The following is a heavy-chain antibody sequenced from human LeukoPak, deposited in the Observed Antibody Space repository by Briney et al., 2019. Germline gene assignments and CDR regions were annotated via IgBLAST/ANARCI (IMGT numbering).Heavy chain of an antibody. J-gene: IGHJ4*02. Sequence: ASVKVSCKASGYTFTSYGVSWVRQAPGQGLECMGWISAYNGNTNYAQKLQGRVTMTTDTSTSTAYLQMRSLRSEDTAVYYCARAASGYSPALGLDYWGQGTMVTVSS. CDR3: ARAASGYSPALGLDY. CDR1: GYTFTSYG. V-gene: IGHV1-18*04. D-gene: IGHD5-18*01. CDR2: ISAYNGNT.